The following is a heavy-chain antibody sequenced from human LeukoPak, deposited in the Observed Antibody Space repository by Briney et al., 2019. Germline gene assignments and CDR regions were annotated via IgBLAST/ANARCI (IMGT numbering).Heavy chain of an antibody. V-gene: IGHV1-2*02. CDR2: INPNTGGT. J-gene: IGHJ4*02. CDR3: ARDSDTSSWTL. Sequence: ASVKVSCKVSGYTFTSYGISWVRQAPGQGLEWMGWINPNTGGTNYAQKFQGRVTMTRDTSISTAYMELSRLRSDDTAVYYCARDSDTSSWTLWGQGTLVTVSS. CDR1: GYTFTSYG. D-gene: IGHD6-13*01.